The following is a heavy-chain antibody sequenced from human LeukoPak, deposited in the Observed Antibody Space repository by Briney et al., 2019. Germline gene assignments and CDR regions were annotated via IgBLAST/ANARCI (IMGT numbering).Heavy chain of an antibody. V-gene: IGHV1-2*02. J-gene: IGHJ6*03. D-gene: IGHD3-10*01. Sequence: ASVKVSCKASGYTFTGYYIYWVRQAPGQGLEWMGWINPKSGGTNYAQKFRGRVTMTRDTSISTAYMELSRLRSDDTAVYYCARDRAEYYGSGSFFNLEYFYYYMDVWGKGTTVTVSS. CDR1: GYTFTGYY. CDR3: ARDRAEYYGSGSFFNLEYFYYYMDV. CDR2: INPKSGGT.